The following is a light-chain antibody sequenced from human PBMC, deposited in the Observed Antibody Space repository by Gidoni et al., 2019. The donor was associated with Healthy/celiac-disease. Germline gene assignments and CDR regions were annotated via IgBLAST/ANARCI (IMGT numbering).Light chain of an antibody. CDR1: QGISND. J-gene: IGKJ3*01. Sequence: DNQMTQSPSSLSASVGDRVTITCRASQGISNDLAWYQQKPGKAPKLLIYAASTLQSGVPSRFSGSGSGTDFTLTISSLQPEDVATYYCQKYNSAPRGTFGPGTKVEIK. CDR2: AAS. V-gene: IGKV1-27*01. CDR3: QKYNSAPRGT.